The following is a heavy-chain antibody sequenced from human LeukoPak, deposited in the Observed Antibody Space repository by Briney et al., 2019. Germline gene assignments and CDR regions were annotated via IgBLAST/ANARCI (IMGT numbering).Heavy chain of an antibody. Sequence: GGSLRLPCAASGFTVSSNYMSWVRQAPGKGLEWVSVIYSGGSTYYADSVKGRFTISRDNSKNTLYLQMNSLRAEDTAVYYCARGGNKIVATNSFDYWGQGTLVTVSS. CDR3: ARGGNKIVATNSFDY. CDR2: IYSGGST. D-gene: IGHD5-12*01. CDR1: GFTVSSNY. J-gene: IGHJ4*02. V-gene: IGHV3-53*01.